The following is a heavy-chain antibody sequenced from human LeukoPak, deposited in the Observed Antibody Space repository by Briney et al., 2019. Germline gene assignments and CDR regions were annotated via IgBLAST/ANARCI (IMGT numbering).Heavy chain of an antibody. J-gene: IGHJ4*02. CDR3: ARDVGYCSGGSCYTYCFDY. CDR1: GFTFSSYS. V-gene: IGHV3-21*01. Sequence: GGSLRLSCAASGFTFSSYSMNWVRQAPGKGLEWVSSISSSSSYIYYADSVKGRFTISRDNAKNSLYLQMNSLRAEDTAVYYCARDVGYCSGGSCYTYCFDYWGQGTLVTVSS. CDR2: ISSSSSYI. D-gene: IGHD2-15*01.